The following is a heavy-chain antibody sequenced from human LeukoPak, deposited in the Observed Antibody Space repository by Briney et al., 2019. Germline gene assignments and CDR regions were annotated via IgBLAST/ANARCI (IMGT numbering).Heavy chain of an antibody. Sequence: PSETLSLTCTVSGGSISSSSYYWAWIRQPPGKGLEWIGTIYYSGSTYYNPSLKSRVTISVDTSKNQFSLKLTSVTAADTAVYYCARPVPSRLGWFDPWGQGTLVTVSS. CDR1: GGSISSSSYY. D-gene: IGHD1-1*01. V-gene: IGHV4-39*01. CDR2: IYYSGST. J-gene: IGHJ5*02. CDR3: ARPVPSRLGWFDP.